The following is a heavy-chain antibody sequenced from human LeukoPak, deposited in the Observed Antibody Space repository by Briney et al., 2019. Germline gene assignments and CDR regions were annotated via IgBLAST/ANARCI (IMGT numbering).Heavy chain of an antibody. Sequence: ASVKVSCKVSGDTLTEISIHWGRQTPGKGLEWRGGLNPEDREVIYAQKFQGRVTMTEDSSTDTAYMDLRSLRSEDTAVYYCATAEQLVRGQGTLVTVSS. CDR3: ATAEQLV. CDR1: GDTLTEIS. CDR2: LNPEDREV. V-gene: IGHV1-24*01. J-gene: IGHJ4*02. D-gene: IGHD6-6*01.